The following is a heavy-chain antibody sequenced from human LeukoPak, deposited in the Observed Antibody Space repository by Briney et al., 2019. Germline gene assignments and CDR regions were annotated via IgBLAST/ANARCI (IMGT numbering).Heavy chain of an antibody. CDR1: GGSFSGYY. CDR2: IYYSGST. J-gene: IGHJ5*02. Sequence: PSETLSLTCAVYGGSFSGYYWSWIRQPPGKGLEWIGYIYYSGSTNYNPSLKSRVTISVDTSKDQFSLKLSSVTAADTAVYYCARVGAIFGVVINNWFDPRGQGTLVTVSS. V-gene: IGHV4-59*01. CDR3: ARVGAIFGVVINNWFDP. D-gene: IGHD3-3*01.